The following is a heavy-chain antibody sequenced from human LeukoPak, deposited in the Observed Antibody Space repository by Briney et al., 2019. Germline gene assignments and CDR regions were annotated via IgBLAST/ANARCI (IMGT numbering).Heavy chain of an antibody. CDR3: ALAASDSSGYYILTIGWYFDL. CDR1: GGSISSSSYY. CDR2: IYYSGST. J-gene: IGHJ2*01. V-gene: IGHV4-39*01. D-gene: IGHD3-22*01. Sequence: PSETLSLTCTVSGGSISSSSYYWGWIRQPPGKGLEWIGRIYYSGSTYYNPSLKSRVTISVDTSKNQFSLKLSSVTAADTAVYYCALAASDSSGYYILTIGWYFDLWGRGTLVTVSS.